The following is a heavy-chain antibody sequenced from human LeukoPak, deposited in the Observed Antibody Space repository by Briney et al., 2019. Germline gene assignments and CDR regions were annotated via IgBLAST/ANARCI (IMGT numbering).Heavy chain of an antibody. CDR2: ISGSGGST. CDR1: GFTFGSYA. V-gene: IGHV3-23*01. D-gene: IGHD5-18*01. J-gene: IGHJ4*02. CDR3: AKCSAMVYYFDY. Sequence: GGSLRLSCAASGFTFGSYAMNWVRQAPGKGLEWVSGISGSGGSTHYADSVKGRFTISRDNSENTLYLQMNSLRAEDTAMYYRAKCSAMVYYFDYWGQGTLVTVSS.